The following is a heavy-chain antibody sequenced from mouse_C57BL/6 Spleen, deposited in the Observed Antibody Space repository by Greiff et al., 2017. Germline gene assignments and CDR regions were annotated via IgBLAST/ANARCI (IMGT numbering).Heavy chain of an antibody. Sequence: QVQLKQSGAELVKPGASVKISCKASGYAFSSYWMNWVKQRPGKGLEWIGQIYPGDGDTNYNGKFKGKATLTADKSSSTAYMQLSSLTSEDSAVYVCARSRGFYGSNAMDYWGQGTTVTVSS. V-gene: IGHV1-80*01. J-gene: IGHJ4*01. D-gene: IGHD1-1*01. CDR1: GYAFSSYW. CDR2: IYPGDGDT. CDR3: ARSRGFYGSNAMDY.